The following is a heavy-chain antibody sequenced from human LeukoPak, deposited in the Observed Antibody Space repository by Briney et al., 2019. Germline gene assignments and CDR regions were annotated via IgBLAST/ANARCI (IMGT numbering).Heavy chain of an antibody. J-gene: IGHJ4*01. CDR1: GFRVTNDY. CDR2: IYSGGST. CDR3: ATDVRSSPLGF. D-gene: IGHD6-13*01. V-gene: IGHV3-66*01. Sequence: PGGSLRLSCAVSGFRVTNDYMNWVRQAPGKGLEWVSIIYSGGSTYYADSVKGRFTISRDSSNNTLFLQMTNLRADDSGLYCRATDVRSSPLGFWGHGTLVTVSS.